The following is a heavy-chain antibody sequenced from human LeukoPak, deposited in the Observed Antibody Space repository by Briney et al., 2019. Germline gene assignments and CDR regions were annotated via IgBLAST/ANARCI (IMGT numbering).Heavy chain of an antibody. D-gene: IGHD6-19*01. J-gene: IGHJ4*02. Sequence: SETLSLTCAVYGGSFSGYYWSWIRQPPGKGLEWIGEINHSGSTNYNPSRKSRVTISVDTSKNQFSLKLSSATAADTAVYYCARETVAGTYYFDYWGQGTLVTVSS. CDR1: GGSFSGYY. CDR3: ARETVAGTYYFDY. V-gene: IGHV4-34*01. CDR2: INHSGST.